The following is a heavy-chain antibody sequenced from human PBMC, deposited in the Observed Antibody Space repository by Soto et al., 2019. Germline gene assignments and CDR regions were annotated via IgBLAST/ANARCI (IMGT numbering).Heavy chain of an antibody. J-gene: IGHJ6*02. CDR1: GFTFSSYG. V-gene: IGHV3-30*18. CDR3: AKIWSPFAMIVVVTRGNYGMDV. D-gene: IGHD3-22*01. Sequence: QVQLVESGGGVVQPGRSLRLSCAASGFTFSSYGMHWVRQAPGKGLEWVAVISYDGSNKYYADSVKGRFTISRDNSKNALYLQMSSLRAEDTAVYYCAKIWSPFAMIVVVTRGNYGMDVWGQGTTVTVSS. CDR2: ISYDGSNK.